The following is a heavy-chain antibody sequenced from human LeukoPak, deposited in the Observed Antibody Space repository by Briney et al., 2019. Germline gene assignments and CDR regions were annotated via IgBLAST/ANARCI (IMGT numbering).Heavy chain of an antibody. CDR2: IYTSGST. D-gene: IGHD5-24*01. V-gene: IGHV4-61*02. CDR1: GGSITSGSYY. Sequence: SQTLSLTCTVSGGSITSGSYYWSWIRQPAGKGLEWIGRIYTSGSTNYNPSLKSRVTISVDTSKNQFSLKLSSVTAADTAVYYCARDGWLQITRAFDIWGQGTMVTVSS. J-gene: IGHJ3*02. CDR3: ARDGWLQITRAFDI.